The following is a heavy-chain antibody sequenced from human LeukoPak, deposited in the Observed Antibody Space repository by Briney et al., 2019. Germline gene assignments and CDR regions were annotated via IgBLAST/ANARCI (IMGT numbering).Heavy chain of an antibody. CDR3: AIGEYYYGSGILNWFDP. CDR1: GGTFSSYA. V-gene: IGHV1-69*04. Sequence: SVKVSCKASGGTFSSYAISWVRQAPGQGLEWMGRIIPILGIANYAQKFQGRVTITADKSTSTAYMELSSLRSEDTAVYYCAIGEYYYGSGILNWFDPWSQGTLVTVSS. J-gene: IGHJ5*02. D-gene: IGHD3-10*01. CDR2: IIPILGIA.